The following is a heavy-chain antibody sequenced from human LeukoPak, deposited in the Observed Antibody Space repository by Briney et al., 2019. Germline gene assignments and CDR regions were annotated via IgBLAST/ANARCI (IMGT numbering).Heavy chain of an antibody. J-gene: IGHJ4*02. CDR3: ARDRGSSGWYGDFDY. V-gene: IGHV3-66*01. D-gene: IGHD6-19*01. CDR1: GFTVSSNY. Sequence: GGSLRLSCAASGFTVSSNYMSWVRQAPGKGLEWVSVIYSGGSTYYADSVKGRFTISRDNSKNTLYLQMNSLRAEDTAVYYCARDRGSSGWYGDFDYWGQGTLVTVSS. CDR2: IYSGGST.